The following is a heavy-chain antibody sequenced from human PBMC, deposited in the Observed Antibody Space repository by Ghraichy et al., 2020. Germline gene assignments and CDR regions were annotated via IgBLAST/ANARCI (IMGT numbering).Heavy chain of an antibody. V-gene: IGHV3-66*02. D-gene: IGHD3-22*01. CDR3: ARDVDSSGYGDY. CDR2: IYSGGST. Sequence: GGSLRLSCAASGFTVSSNYMSWVRQAPGKGLEWVSVIYSGGSTYYADSVKGRFTISRDNSKNTLYLQMNSLRAEDTAVYYCARDVDSSGYGDYWGQGTLVTVSS. J-gene: IGHJ4*02. CDR1: GFTVSSNY.